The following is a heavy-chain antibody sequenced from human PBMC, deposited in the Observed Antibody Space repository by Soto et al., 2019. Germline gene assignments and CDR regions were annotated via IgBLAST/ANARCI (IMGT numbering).Heavy chain of an antibody. CDR1: GFTFNSYW. CDR2: INSDGSST. Sequence: EVQLVESGGGLVQPGGSLRLSCAASGFTFNSYWMHWVRQAPGKGLVWVSRINSDGSSTRYADSVRGRLTISRDNAKNTLYLQMNSLRAEDTAVYYCAGGYGFDYWGQGTLVTVSS. D-gene: IGHD1-20*01. V-gene: IGHV3-74*01. J-gene: IGHJ4*02. CDR3: AGGYGFDY.